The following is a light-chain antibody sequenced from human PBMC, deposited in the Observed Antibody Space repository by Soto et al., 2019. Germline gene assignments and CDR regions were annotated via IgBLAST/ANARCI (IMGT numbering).Light chain of an antibody. Sequence: EIVMTQSPDTLSVSPGERVTLSCRASQSVSSDLAWYQQKPGQAPRLLIYGASTRATEIAARFSGSGSGTEFTLTLSSRRSEDFAVYYCHQYNNWPPYTFGQGTKLEIK. CDR2: GAS. V-gene: IGKV3-15*01. CDR1: QSVSSD. CDR3: HQYNNWPPYT. J-gene: IGKJ2*01.